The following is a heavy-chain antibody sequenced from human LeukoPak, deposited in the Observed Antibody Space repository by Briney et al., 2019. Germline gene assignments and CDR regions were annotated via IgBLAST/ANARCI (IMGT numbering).Heavy chain of an antibody. V-gene: IGHV4-34*01. Sequence: SETLSLTCAVYGGSFSGYYWSWIRQLPGKGLEWIGEINHSGSTNYNPSLKSRVTISVDTSKNQFSLKLSSVTAADTAVYYCARGGNLYYFDYWGQGTLVTVSS. J-gene: IGHJ4*02. CDR1: GGSFSGYY. D-gene: IGHD4-4*01. CDR2: INHSGST. CDR3: ARGGNLYYFDY.